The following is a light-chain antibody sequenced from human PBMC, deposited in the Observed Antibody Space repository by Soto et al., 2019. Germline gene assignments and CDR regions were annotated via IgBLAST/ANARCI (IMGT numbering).Light chain of an antibody. CDR3: AAWDDSLSWV. CDR1: SSNIGSHT. J-gene: IGLJ3*02. CDR2: SNN. V-gene: IGLV1-44*01. Sequence: QSVLTQPPSASGTPGQRITISCSGSSSNIGSHTVNWHQQVPGTAPKLLIYSNNERPSGVPDRFSGSKSGTSASLAISGLQPEDEADYYCAAWDDSLSWVFGGGTQLTVL.